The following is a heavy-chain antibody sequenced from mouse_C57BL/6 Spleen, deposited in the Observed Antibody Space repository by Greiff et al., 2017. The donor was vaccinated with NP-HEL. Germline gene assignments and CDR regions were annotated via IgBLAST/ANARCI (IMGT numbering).Heavy chain of an antibody. CDR3: ARSAGSSYNYAMDY. D-gene: IGHD1-1*01. CDR2: INPSTGGT. CDR1: GYSFTGYY. Sequence: VQLQQSGPELVKPGASVKISCKASGYSFTGYYMNWVKQSPEKSLEWIGEINPSTGGTTYNQKFKAKATLTVDKSSSTAYMQLKSLTSEDSAVYYCARSAGSSYNYAMDYWGQGTSVTVSS. V-gene: IGHV1-42*01. J-gene: IGHJ4*01.